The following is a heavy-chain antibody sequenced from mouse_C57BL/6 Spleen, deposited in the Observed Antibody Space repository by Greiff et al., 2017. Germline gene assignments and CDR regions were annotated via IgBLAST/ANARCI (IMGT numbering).Heavy chain of an antibody. V-gene: IGHV5-6*01. CDR3: ARHETAQARVAY. CDR1: GFTFSSYG. CDR2: ISSGGSYT. J-gene: IGHJ3*01. D-gene: IGHD3-2*02. Sequence: EVQLVESGGDLVKPGGSLKLSCAASGFTFSSYGMSWVRQTPDKRLEWVATISSGGSYTYYPDSVKGRFTISRDNAKNTLYLQLSSLKTEDTAMYYGARHETAQARVAYWGQGTLVTVSA.